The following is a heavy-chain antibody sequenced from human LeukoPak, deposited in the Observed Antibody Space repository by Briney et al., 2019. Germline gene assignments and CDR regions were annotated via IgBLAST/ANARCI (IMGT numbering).Heavy chain of an antibody. CDR2: ISSSSSYI. Sequence: GGSLRLSCAASGFTFSSYSMNWVRQAPGKGLEWVSSISSSSSYIYYADSVKGRFTISRDNAKNSLYLQMNSLRAEDTAVYYCAGGDSSALLYYFDYWGQGTLVTVSS. V-gene: IGHV3-21*01. D-gene: IGHD3-22*01. J-gene: IGHJ4*02. CDR1: GFTFSSYS. CDR3: AGGDSSALLYYFDY.